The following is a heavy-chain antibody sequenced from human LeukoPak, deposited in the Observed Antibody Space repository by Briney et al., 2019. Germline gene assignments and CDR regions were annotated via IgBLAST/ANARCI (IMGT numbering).Heavy chain of an antibody. CDR2: ISGSSGII. Sequence: GGSLRLSCAASGFTFNTYTMNWVRQAPGKGLEWVSYISGSSGIIDYADSVRGRFTISRDNAKNSLYLQMNSLRAEDTAVYYCARGDTAMVYPENSIFDYWGQGTLVTVSS. D-gene: IGHD5-18*01. V-gene: IGHV3-48*01. CDR1: GFTFNTYT. CDR3: ARGDTAMVYPENSIFDY. J-gene: IGHJ4*02.